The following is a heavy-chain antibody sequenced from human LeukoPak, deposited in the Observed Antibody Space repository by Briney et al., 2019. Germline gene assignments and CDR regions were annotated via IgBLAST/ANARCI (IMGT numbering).Heavy chain of an antibody. V-gene: IGHV3-30*04. D-gene: IGHD3-10*01. CDR3: AKDYAGSGRAFEY. Sequence: GGSLRLSCATSGFTFRMSGVHWVRQAPGKGLEWVALMSSDGIKSYYADSVKGRFTVSRDTSKDIVYLQMNSLSADDTGIYYCAKDYAGSGRAFEYWGQGTLLTVSS. J-gene: IGHJ4*02. CDR1: GFTFRMSG. CDR2: MSSDGIKS.